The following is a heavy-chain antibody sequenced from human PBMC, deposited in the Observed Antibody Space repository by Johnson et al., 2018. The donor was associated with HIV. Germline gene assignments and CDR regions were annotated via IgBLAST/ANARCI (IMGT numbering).Heavy chain of an antibody. CDR2: ISYDGSNK. V-gene: IGHV3-30*04. CDR3: ARPQGTGDAFDI. Sequence: QMQLVESGGGVVQPGRSLRLSWAASGFTFSSYAMHWVRQAPGKGLEWVAVISYDGSNKYYADSVKGRFTISRDNSKNTLYLQMNSLRAEDTAVYYCARPQGTGDAFDIWGQGTMVTVSS. D-gene: IGHD1-1*01. J-gene: IGHJ3*02. CDR1: GFTFSSYA.